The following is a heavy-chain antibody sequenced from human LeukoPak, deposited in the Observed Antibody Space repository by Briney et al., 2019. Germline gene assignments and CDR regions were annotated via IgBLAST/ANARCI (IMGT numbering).Heavy chain of an antibody. CDR3: AGAGRDIVVVPAAIGRSGRNNWFDP. J-gene: IGHJ5*02. Sequence: SETLSLTCAVYGGSFSGYYWSWIRQPPGKGLEWIGEINHSGSTNYNPSLKSRVTISVDTSKNQFSLKLSSVTAADTAVYYCAGAGRDIVVVPAAIGRSGRNNWFDPWGQGTLVTVSS. V-gene: IGHV4-34*01. CDR2: INHSGST. CDR1: GGSFSGYY. D-gene: IGHD2-2*02.